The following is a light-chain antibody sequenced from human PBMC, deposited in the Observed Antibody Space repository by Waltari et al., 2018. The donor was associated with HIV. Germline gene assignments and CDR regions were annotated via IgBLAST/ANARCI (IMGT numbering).Light chain of an antibody. CDR3: SSYSRTGPWL. CDR1: ASDFGDYNY. CDR2: DVT. V-gene: IGLV2-14*03. J-gene: IGLJ3*02. Sequence: SVLTQPASVSGAPGHSITISCTGTASDFGDYNYVSWYLPQPGKAPKLVLYDVTNRPSGISHRCSGSKSGATAYLTISGLQSEDEADYYCSSYSRTGPWLVGGGTKVTV.